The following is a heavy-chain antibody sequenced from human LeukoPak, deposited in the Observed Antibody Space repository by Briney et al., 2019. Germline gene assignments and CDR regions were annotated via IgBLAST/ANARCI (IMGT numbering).Heavy chain of an antibody. CDR1: GYTLTELS. J-gene: IGHJ4*02. Sequence: ASVKVSCKVSGYTLTELSMHWVRQPPGKGLEWMGGFDPEDGETIYAQKFQGRVTITEDTSTDTAYMELSSLRSDDTAVYYCARDRPYGSGYDPPFDYWGQGTLVTVSS. CDR2: FDPEDGET. CDR3: ARDRPYGSGYDPPFDY. D-gene: IGHD5-12*01. V-gene: IGHV1-24*01.